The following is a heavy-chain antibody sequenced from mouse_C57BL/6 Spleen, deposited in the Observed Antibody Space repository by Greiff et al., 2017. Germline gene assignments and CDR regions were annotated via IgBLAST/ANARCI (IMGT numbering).Heavy chain of an antibody. CDR2: IDPEDGET. CDR3: ARGEIYDYDGGNYLDY. J-gene: IGHJ2*01. V-gene: IGHV14-2*01. Sequence: VQLQQSGAELVKPGASVKLSCTASGFNIKDYYMHWVKQRTEQGLEWIGRIDPEDGETKYAPKFKGKATITADTSSNTAYLQLSSLTSEDTAVYYCARGEIYDYDGGNYLDYWGQGTTLTVAS. D-gene: IGHD2-4*01. CDR1: GFNIKDYY.